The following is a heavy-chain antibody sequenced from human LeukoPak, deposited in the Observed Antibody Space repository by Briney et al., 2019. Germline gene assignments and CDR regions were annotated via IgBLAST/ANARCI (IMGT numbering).Heavy chain of an antibody. CDR3: ARVGAHFNWFDP. V-gene: IGHV4-59*01. J-gene: IGHJ5*02. D-gene: IGHD3-3*02. Sequence: PSETLSLTRTVSGGSISSYYWSWIRQPPGKGLEWIGYIYYSGSTNYNPSLKSRVTISVDTSKNQFSLKLSSVTAADTAVYYCARVGAHFNWFDPWGQGTLVTVSS. CDR2: IYYSGST. CDR1: GGSISSYY.